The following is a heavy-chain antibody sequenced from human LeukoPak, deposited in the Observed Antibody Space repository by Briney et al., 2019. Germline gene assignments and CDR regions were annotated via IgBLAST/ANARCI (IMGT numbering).Heavy chain of an antibody. Sequence: ASVKVSCKASGYTFTGYYMHWVRQAPGQGLEWMGWINTNTGNPTYAQGFTGRFVFSLDTSVSTAYLQISSLKAEDTAVYYCARTTAICSSTSCYRWGFDYWGQGTLVTVSS. J-gene: IGHJ4*02. D-gene: IGHD2-2*02. CDR3: ARTTAICSSTSCYRWGFDY. CDR1: GYTFTGYY. V-gene: IGHV7-4-1*02. CDR2: INTNTGNP.